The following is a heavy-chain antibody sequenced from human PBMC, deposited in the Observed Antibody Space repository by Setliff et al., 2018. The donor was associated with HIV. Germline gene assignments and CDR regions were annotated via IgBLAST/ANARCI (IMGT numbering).Heavy chain of an antibody. J-gene: IGHJ6*03. D-gene: IGHD3-16*01. V-gene: IGHV3-48*01. CDR3: ARSGGIGNYHWDV. CDR1: GFTFSTYG. Sequence: GGSLRLSCAASGFTFSTYGMNWVRQAPGKGLEWVSYISSSSRTIYYADSVKGRFTISRDNPKDSLYLQMNNLGAEDTAVYYCARSGGIGNYHWDVWGKGTTVTVSS. CDR2: ISSSSRTI.